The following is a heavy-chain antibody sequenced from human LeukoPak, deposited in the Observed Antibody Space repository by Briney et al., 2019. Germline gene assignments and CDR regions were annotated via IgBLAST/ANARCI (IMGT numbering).Heavy chain of an antibody. CDR1: GFTFSDHY. Sequence: GGSLRLSCAASGFTFSDHYMDWVRQAPGKGLEWVGRTRNKANSYTTEYAASVKGRFTISRDDSKNSLYLQMNSLKTDDTAVYYCARDRSPYYYMDVWGKGTTVTVSS. J-gene: IGHJ6*03. CDR3: ARDRSPYYYMDV. V-gene: IGHV3-72*01. CDR2: TRNKANSYTT.